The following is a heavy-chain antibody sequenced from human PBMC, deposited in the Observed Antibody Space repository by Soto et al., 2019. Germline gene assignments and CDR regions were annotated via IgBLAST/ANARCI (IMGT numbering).Heavy chain of an antibody. CDR3: AKDWYEDS. D-gene: IGHD6-13*01. V-gene: IGHV3-23*01. J-gene: IGHJ4*02. CDR2: INTAGTT. CDR1: GFTFTTYA. Sequence: GGSLRLSCAASGFTFTTYAMTWVRQAPGKGLEWLSAINTAGTTYYADSVKGRFTISRDNAKNTLYLQMNGLRVEDTAVYYCAKDWYEDSWGQGT.